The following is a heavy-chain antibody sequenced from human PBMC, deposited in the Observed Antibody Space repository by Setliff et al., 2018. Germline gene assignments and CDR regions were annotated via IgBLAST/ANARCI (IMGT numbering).Heavy chain of an antibody. CDR1: GFTLSTYA. CDR2: ISDSGGST. J-gene: IGHJ4*02. Sequence: PGGSLRLSCVASGFTLSTYAMSWVRQAPGKGLEWVSVISDSGGSTFYADSVKGRFTISRDNAKNSLYLQMNSLRAEDTAVYYCARDTMVRGVIIPGMDYWGQGTLVTVSS. D-gene: IGHD3-10*01. V-gene: IGHV3-23*01. CDR3: ARDTMVRGVIIPGMDY.